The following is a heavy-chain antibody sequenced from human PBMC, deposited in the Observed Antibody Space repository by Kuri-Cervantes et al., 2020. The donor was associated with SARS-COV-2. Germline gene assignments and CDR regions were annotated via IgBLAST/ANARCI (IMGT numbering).Heavy chain of an antibody. CDR2: ISWNSGSI. CDR1: GFTFDDYA. V-gene: IGHV3-9*03. J-gene: IGHJ4*02. D-gene: IGHD3-10*01. Sequence: GGSLRLSCAASGFTFDDYAMHWVRQAPGKGLEWVSGISWNSGSIGYADSVKGRFTISRDNAKNSLYLQMNSLRAEDMALYYCAKDSVSYYYGSGSFILDYWGLGTLVTVSS. CDR3: AKDSVSYYYGSGSFILDY.